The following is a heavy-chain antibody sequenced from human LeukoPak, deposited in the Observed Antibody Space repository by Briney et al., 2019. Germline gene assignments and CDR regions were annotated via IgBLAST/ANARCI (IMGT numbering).Heavy chain of an antibody. CDR1: GASASSGDHH. V-gene: IGHV3-53*01. D-gene: IGHD6-13*01. Sequence: PSETLSLTCIVSGASASSGDHHWSWVRQAPGKGLEWVSVIYSGGSTYYADSVKGRFTISRDNSKNTLYLQMNSLRAEDTAVYYCARGLGSRYSSSWTSYYFDYWGQGTLVTVSS. CDR3: ARGLGSRYSSSWTSYYFDY. J-gene: IGHJ4*02. CDR2: IYSGGST.